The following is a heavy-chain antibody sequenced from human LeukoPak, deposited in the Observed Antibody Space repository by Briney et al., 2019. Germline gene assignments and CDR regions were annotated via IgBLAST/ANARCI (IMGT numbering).Heavy chain of an antibody. Sequence: PGGSLRLSCATSGFTFSRHWMTWVRQAPGKGPEWVANIKQDGSEKYYVDSVKGRFTISRDNAKNSLYLQMNSLRAEDAAVYYCARERGSRVLWLRNTNYYFDYWGQETLVTVSS. CDR1: GFTFSRHW. J-gene: IGHJ4*02. CDR2: IKQDGSEK. V-gene: IGHV3-7*01. D-gene: IGHD3-10*01. CDR3: ARERGSRVLWLRNTNYYFDY.